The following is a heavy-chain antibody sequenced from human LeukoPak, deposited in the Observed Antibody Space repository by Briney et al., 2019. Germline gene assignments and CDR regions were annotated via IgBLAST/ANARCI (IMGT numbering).Heavy chain of an antibody. D-gene: IGHD3-3*02. J-gene: IGHJ5*02. CDR1: GYTFTGHY. Sequence: ASVKVSCKASGYTFTGHYMHWVRQAPGQGLEWMGRIHPNSGDTIYAQIFQGRVTMTRDTSVSTAYMELSSLTSGDTAVYYCEKNLASWGQGTLVTVSS. CDR2: IHPNSGDT. V-gene: IGHV1-2*06. CDR3: EKNLAS.